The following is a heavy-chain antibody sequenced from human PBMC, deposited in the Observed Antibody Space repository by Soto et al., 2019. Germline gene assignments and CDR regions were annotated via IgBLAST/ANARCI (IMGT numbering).Heavy chain of an antibody. CDR1: GFTFGRYD. CDR3: AKDRRGGYCSGGRCYSPDY. D-gene: IGHD2-15*01. Sequence: EVQLLESGGGLVQPGGSLRLSCATSGFTFGRYDMSWVRQAPGKGLECGSTFSGSGGRTYYADSVKGGFTISRDISKNTVYLQMNSLRAEDTAVYYCAKDRRGGYCSGGRCYSPDYWGQGTLVTVSS. J-gene: IGHJ4*02. V-gene: IGHV3-23*01. CDR2: FSGSGGRT.